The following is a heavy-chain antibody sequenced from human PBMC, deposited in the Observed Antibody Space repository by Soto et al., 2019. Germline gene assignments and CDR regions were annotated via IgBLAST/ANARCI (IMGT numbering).Heavy chain of an antibody. Sequence: QVHLVQSGAEVKKPGASVKVSCKASGYVFTGYYIHWVRQAPGQGLEWMGWINPKSGGANIAQKFQGWVTLTRETSISTTYMEVKRMTSNDTAVYYCVRDYYDGCASYGLEFWGQGTQVTVA. V-gene: IGHV1-2*04. D-gene: IGHD3-16*01. J-gene: IGHJ3*01. CDR3: VRDYYDGCASYGLEF. CDR2: INPKSGGA. CDR1: GYVFTGYY.